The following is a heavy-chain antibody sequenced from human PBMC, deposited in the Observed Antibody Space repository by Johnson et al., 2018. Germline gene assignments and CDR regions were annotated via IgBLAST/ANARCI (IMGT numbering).Heavy chain of an antibody. Sequence: YSCRSHWIAWVRQMPGKGLGWRGIIYPGDSDTTYSPSFQGQVTISADKSITTAYLQWSSLTASDTAIYYCAREGSSGWSGYFEYWGQGTLVSVSS. CDR2: IYPGDSDT. J-gene: IGHJ4*02. CDR1: YSCRSHW. V-gene: IGHV5-51*01. D-gene: IGHD3-22*01. CDR3: AREGSSGWSGYFEY.